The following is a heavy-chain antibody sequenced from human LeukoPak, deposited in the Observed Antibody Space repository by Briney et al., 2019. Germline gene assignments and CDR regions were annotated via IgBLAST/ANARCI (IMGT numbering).Heavy chain of an antibody. CDR3: ARVPTVTFFDY. D-gene: IGHD4-17*01. Sequence: SETLSLTCTVSGGSISSSSYYWGWIRQPPGKGLEWIGSIYYSRSTYYNPSLKSRVTISVDTSKNQFSLKLSSVTAADTAVYYCARVPTVTFFDYWGQGTLLTVSS. CDR2: IYYSRST. CDR1: GGSISSSSYY. V-gene: IGHV4-39*01. J-gene: IGHJ4*02.